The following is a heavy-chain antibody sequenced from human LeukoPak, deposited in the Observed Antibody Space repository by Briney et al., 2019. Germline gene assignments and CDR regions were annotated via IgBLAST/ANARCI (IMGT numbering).Heavy chain of an antibody. D-gene: IGHD5-24*01. CDR2: IIPIFGTA. V-gene: IGHV1-69*13. CDR1: GGTFSSYA. J-gene: IGHJ4*02. CDR3: ATEMATIAALYYFDY. Sequence: ASVKVSCKASGGTFSSYAISWVRQAPGQGLEWMGGIIPIFGTANYAQKFQGRVTITADESTSTAYMELSSLRSEDTAVYYCATEMATIAALYYFDYWGQGTLVTVSS.